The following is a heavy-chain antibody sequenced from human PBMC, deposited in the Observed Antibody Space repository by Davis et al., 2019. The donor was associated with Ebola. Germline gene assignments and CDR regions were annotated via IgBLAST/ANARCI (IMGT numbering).Heavy chain of an antibody. V-gene: IGHV3-30*18. CDR3: AKGLKASGWYYFDY. Sequence: GESLKISCAASGFTFSSYGMHWVRQAPGKGLEWVAIISYDGINKYYGDSVKGRFTISRDNSKNTLYLQMNSLRAEDTAVYYCAKGLKASGWYYFDYWGQGTLVTVSS. J-gene: IGHJ4*02. CDR1: GFTFSSYG. D-gene: IGHD6-19*01. CDR2: ISYDGINK.